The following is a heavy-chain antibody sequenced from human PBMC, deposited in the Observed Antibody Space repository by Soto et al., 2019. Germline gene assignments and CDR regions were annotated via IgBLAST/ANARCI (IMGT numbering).Heavy chain of an antibody. Sequence: EVQLVESGGGLVKPGGSLRLSCVGSEFIFSTYSMTWVRQAPGKGLEWVSSITSSGGYIYYADSVKGRFTSSRDNAKNSLSLQMNSPRVEDTAVYYWASGLDYWGQGTTVTVSS. CDR3: ASGLDY. CDR2: ITSSGGYI. CDR1: EFIFSTYS. J-gene: IGHJ4*02. V-gene: IGHV3-21*06.